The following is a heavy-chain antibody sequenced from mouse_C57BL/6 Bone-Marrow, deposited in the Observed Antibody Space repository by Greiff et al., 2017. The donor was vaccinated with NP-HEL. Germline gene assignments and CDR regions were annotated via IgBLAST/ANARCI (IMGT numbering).Heavy chain of an antibody. Sequence: VQLKESGAELVRPGASVKLSCTASGFNIKDDYMHWVKQRPEQGLEWIGWIDPENGDTEYASKFQGKATITADTSSNTAYLQLSSLTSEDTAVYYCTTDSGVFVGYRGKIHYCDYYAMDYWGQGTSVTVSS. V-gene: IGHV14-4*01. CDR3: TTDSGVFVGYRGKIHYCDYYAMDY. D-gene: IGHD1-1*02. J-gene: IGHJ4*01. CDR1: GFNIKDDY. CDR2: IDPENGDT.